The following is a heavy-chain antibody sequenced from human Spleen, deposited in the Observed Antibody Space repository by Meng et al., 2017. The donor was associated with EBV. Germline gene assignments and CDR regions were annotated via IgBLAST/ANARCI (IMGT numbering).Heavy chain of an antibody. J-gene: IGHJ4*02. CDR2: INEDGATT. V-gene: IGHV3-74*01. D-gene: IGHD1-14*01. CDR3: SRDLAGSDDY. Sequence: HLVESGGALVQPGGSLRLSCAASEFTFSNYWMHWVRQAPGEGLVWVSRINEDGATTNYADSVKGRFTIPRDNARNTLYLQMNSLRVEDTAVYYCSRDLAGSDDYWGQGTLVTVSS. CDR1: EFTFSNYW.